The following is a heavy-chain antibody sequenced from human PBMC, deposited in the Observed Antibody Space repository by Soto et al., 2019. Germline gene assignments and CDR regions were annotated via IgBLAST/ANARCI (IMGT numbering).Heavy chain of an antibody. V-gene: IGHV3-23*01. CDR2: IIGRGGST. D-gene: IGHD3-10*01. Sequence: EVQLLESGGAWFQPGGPLRFPVAAFGFTFSGYAMTGFRQAPGKGLEWVSAIIGRGGSTYSADSVKGRFTISRDNSKNTLYLQMNSLRAEDTAVYYCAAMVRGAYDYWGQGTLVTVSS. J-gene: IGHJ4*02. CDR1: GFTFSGYA. CDR3: AAMVRGAYDY.